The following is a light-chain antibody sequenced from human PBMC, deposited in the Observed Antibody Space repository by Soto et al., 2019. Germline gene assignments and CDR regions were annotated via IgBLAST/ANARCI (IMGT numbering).Light chain of an antibody. CDR3: QTYDSSLSGSV. CDR2: GNS. J-gene: IGLJ2*01. V-gene: IGLV1-40*01. CDR1: SSNIGAGYD. Sequence: QSVLTQPPSVSGAPGQRVTISCTGSSSNIGAGYDVHWYQQLPGTAPKLLIHGNSNRPSGVPDRFSGSKSGTSASLAITGLQAEDEADHYCQTYDSSLSGSVFGGGTKVTVL.